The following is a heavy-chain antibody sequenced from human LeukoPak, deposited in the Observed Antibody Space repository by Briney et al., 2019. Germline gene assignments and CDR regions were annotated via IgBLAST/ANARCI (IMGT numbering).Heavy chain of an antibody. J-gene: IGHJ5*02. D-gene: IGHD6-6*01. CDR1: GGSVSSSGYY. V-gene: IGHV4-39*01. CDR3: AKRRSASSEVDP. CDR2: IYYSGST. Sequence: SETLSLTCTVSGGSVSSSGYYWVLIRHPPGKLLEWIGNIYYSGSTYYNPSLKSRVTMSLDTSKNQFSLKLTSVTAADTAVYYCAKRRSASSEVDPWGQGTLVTVSS.